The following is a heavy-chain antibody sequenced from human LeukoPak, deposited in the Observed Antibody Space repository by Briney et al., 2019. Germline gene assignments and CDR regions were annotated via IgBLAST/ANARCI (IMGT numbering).Heavy chain of an antibody. V-gene: IGHV3-30*04. CDR3: ARVSLRGRIAVAGPFDY. CDR1: GFTFSSYA. D-gene: IGHD6-19*01. J-gene: IGHJ4*02. Sequence: GRSLRLSCAASGFTFSSYAMHWVHQAPGKGLEWVAVISYDGSNKYYADSVKGRFTISRDNSKNTLYLQMNSLRAEDTAVYYCARVSLRGRIAVAGPFDYWGQGTLVTVSS. CDR2: ISYDGSNK.